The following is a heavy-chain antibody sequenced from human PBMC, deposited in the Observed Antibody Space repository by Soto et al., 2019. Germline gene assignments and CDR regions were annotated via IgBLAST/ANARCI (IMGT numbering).Heavy chain of an antibody. V-gene: IGHV3-48*01. Sequence: EVQLVESGGGLVQPGGSLRLSCAASGFTFSSYSMNWVRQAPGKGLEWVSYISSSSSTIYYSDSVKGRFTISRDNAKNSLYMQMNRLRAEDTAVYYCAREYCSITICLNWFDPWGQGTLVTVSS. D-gene: IGHD2-2*01. CDR3: AREYCSITICLNWFDP. J-gene: IGHJ5*02. CDR1: GFTFSSYS. CDR2: ISSSSSTI.